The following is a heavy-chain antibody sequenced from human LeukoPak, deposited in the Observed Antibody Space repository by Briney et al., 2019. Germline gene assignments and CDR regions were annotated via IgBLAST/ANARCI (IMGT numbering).Heavy chain of an antibody. V-gene: IGHV4-59*01. D-gene: IGHD6-19*01. Sequence: SETLSLTCAVSGGSISSYYWSWIRQPPGKGLEWIGYIYYSGSTNYNPSLKSRVTISVDTSKNQFSLKLSSVTAADTAVYYCARGHSSGWIYFDYWGQGTLVTVSS. CDR3: ARGHSSGWIYFDY. J-gene: IGHJ4*02. CDR2: IYYSGST. CDR1: GGSISSYY.